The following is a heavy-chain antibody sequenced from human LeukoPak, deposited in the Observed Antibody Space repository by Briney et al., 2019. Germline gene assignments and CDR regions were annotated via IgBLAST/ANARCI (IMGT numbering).Heavy chain of an antibody. Sequence: GGSLRLSCAASGFTFSSYWMSWVRQAPGKGLEWVANIKQDGSEKYYVDSVKGPFTISRDNAKNSLYLQMNSLRAEDTAVYYCARDGDIVVVPAPFDYWGQGTLVTVSS. J-gene: IGHJ4*02. CDR1: GFTFSSYW. V-gene: IGHV3-7*01. CDR3: ARDGDIVVVPAPFDY. D-gene: IGHD2-2*01. CDR2: IKQDGSEK.